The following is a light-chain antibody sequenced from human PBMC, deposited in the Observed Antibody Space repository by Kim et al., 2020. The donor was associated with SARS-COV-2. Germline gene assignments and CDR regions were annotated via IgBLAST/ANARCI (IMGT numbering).Light chain of an antibody. J-gene: IGLJ1*01. CDR1: SSDVGGYNY. V-gene: IGLV2-14*03. Sequence: GQSITISCTGTSSDVGGYNYVSWYQQHPGKAPKLMIYNVNNRPSGVSNRFSGSKSGNTASLTISGLQAEDEADYYCSSYTSSSVYVFGTGTKVTVL. CDR2: NVN. CDR3: SSYTSSSVYV.